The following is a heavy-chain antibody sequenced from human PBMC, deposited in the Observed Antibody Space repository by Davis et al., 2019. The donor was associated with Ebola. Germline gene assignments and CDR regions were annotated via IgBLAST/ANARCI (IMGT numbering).Heavy chain of an antibody. CDR3: ARAPTRLNWNENYYYYYGMDV. D-gene: IGHD1-1*01. CDR2: IWYDGSNK. Sequence: GESLKISCAASGFTFSSYGMHWVRQAPGKGLEWVAVIWYDGSNKYYADSVKGRFTISRDNSKNPLYLQMNSLRAEDPAVYYCARAPTRLNWNENYYYYYGMDVWGQGTTVTVSS. CDR1: GFTFSSYG. J-gene: IGHJ6*02. V-gene: IGHV3-33*01.